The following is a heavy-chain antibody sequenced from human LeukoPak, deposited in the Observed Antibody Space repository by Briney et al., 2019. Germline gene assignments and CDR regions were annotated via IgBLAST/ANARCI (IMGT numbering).Heavy chain of an antibody. CDR1: GFTVSSNY. CDR2: IYSGGST. Sequence: PGGSLRLSCAASGFTVSSNYTSWVRQAPGKGLEWVSVIYSGGSTYYADSVKGRFTISRDNSKNTLYLQMNSLRAEDTAVYYCASAVLVTPKYFDYWGQGTLVTVSS. D-gene: IGHD3-22*01. CDR3: ASAVLVTPKYFDY. V-gene: IGHV3-66*02. J-gene: IGHJ4*02.